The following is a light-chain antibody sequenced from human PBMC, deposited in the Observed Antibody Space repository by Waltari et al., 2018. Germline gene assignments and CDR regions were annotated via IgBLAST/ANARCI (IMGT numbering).Light chain of an antibody. J-gene: IGLJ2*01. Sequence: QSVLTQSPSTSGTPGQRVTISCSGSSPNIGSNTVNWYQQLPGTAPKLLIYTSNERPSGVPDRFSGSKSGTSASLAISGLQSEDEADYYCAAWDDSLDGVIFGGGTKLTVL. CDR3: AAWDDSLDGVI. CDR2: TSN. V-gene: IGLV1-44*01. CDR1: SPNIGSNT.